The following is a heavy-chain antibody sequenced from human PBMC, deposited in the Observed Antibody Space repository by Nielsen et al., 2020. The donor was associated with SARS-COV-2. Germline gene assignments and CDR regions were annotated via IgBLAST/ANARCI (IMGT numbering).Heavy chain of an antibody. CDR2: IWYDGSNK. V-gene: IGHV3-33*01. CDR1: GFTFSSYG. D-gene: IGHD6-19*01. Sequence: GGSLRLSCAASGFTFSSYGMHWVRQASGKGLGWVAVIWYDGSNKYYADSVKGRFTISRDNSKNTLYLQMNSLRAEDTAVYYCARTYSSGWYTDFDYWGQGTLVTVSS. J-gene: IGHJ4*02. CDR3: ARTYSSGWYTDFDY.